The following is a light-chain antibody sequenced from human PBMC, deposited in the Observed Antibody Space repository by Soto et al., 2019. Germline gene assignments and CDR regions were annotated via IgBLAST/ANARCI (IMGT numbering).Light chain of an antibody. V-gene: IGKV3-20*01. CDR2: GAS. J-gene: IGKJ1*01. CDR1: QSVSSSY. CDR3: QQYGSSPWT. Sequence: EIVLTQSPGTLSLSPGERATLSCRASQSVSSSYLAWYQQKPGQAPRLLIYGASSRATGIPDRFSGSGSGTDFTLTISRLEPEDFAVYYCQQYGSSPWTFGQGTRWIP.